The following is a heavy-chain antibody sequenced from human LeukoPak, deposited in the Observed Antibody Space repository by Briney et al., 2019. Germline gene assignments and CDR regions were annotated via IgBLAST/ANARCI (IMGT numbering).Heavy chain of an antibody. CDR3: ATHYSSTYYDFWSGQTDALDI. CDR1: GGSISSYY. J-gene: IGHJ3*02. V-gene: IGHV4-59*08. CDR2: IYYSGST. Sequence: PSETLSLTCTVSGGSISSYYWSWIRQPPGKGLEWIGYIYYSGSTNYNPSLKSRVTISVDTSKNQFSLKLSSVTAADTAVYYCATHYSSTYYDFWSGQTDALDIWGQGTMVTVSS. D-gene: IGHD3-3*01.